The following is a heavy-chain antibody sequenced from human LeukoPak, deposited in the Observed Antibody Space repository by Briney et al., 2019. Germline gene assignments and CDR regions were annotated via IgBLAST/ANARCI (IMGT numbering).Heavy chain of an antibody. V-gene: IGHV4-4*07. CDR3: ARDRSSSSWYRADANWFDP. Sequence: TSETLSLTCTVSGGSISSYYWSWIRQPAGKGLEWIGRIYTSGSTNYNPSLKSRVTMSVDTSKNQFSLKLSSVTAADTAVYYYARDRSSSSWYRADANWFDPWGQGTLVTVSS. J-gene: IGHJ5*02. D-gene: IGHD6-13*01. CDR1: GGSISSYY. CDR2: IYTSGST.